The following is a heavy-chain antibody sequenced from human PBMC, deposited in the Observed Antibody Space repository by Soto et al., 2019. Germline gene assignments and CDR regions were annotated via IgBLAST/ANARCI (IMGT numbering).Heavy chain of an antibody. V-gene: IGHV1-2*04. D-gene: IGHD2-8*01. CDR2: INPKSGGT. Sequence: GASAKVSCKASGYSFTYYHIHWVRQAPGQGLEWLGRINPKSGGTSTAQKFQGWVTMTTDTSISTASMELTRLTSDDTAIYYCARGDSTDCSNGVCSFFYNHDMDVWGQGTTVTVSS. J-gene: IGHJ6*02. CDR3: ARGDSTDCSNGVCSFFYNHDMDV. CDR1: GYSFTYYH.